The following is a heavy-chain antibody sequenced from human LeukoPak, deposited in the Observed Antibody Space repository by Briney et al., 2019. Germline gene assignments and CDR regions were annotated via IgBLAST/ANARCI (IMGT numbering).Heavy chain of an antibody. J-gene: IGHJ4*02. CDR3: ARDQRPSCLGGICYSGDY. V-gene: IGHV1-69*13. Sequence: ASVKVSCKASGGTFHSYIVTWVRQAPGQGLEWMGGIVPIIGTANYAQKFQGRVTITADDSTSTAYLELRSLRSEDTAIYYCARDQRPSCLGGICYSGDYWGQGTLVTVTS. CDR1: GGTFHSYI. D-gene: IGHD2-15*01. CDR2: IVPIIGTA.